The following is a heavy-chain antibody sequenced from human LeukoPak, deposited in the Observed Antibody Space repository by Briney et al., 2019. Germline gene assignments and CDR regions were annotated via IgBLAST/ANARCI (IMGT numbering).Heavy chain of an antibody. CDR2: IRYDGSNK. CDR3: ARPQGTVAAGTDY. CDR1: GFTFSSYG. D-gene: IGHD6-13*01. J-gene: IGHJ4*02. Sequence: GGSLRLPCAASGFTFSSYGMHWVRQAPGKGLEWVAFIRYDGSNKYYADSVKGRFTISRDNSKNTLYLQMNSLRAEDTAVYYCARPQGTVAAGTDYWGQGTLVTVSS. V-gene: IGHV3-30*02.